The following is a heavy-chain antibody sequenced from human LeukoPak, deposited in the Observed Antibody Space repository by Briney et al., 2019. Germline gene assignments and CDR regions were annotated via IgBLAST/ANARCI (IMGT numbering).Heavy chain of an antibody. CDR2: INHSGST. CDR1: GGSFSGYY. J-gene: IGHJ4*02. D-gene: IGHD3-10*01. V-gene: IGHV4-34*01. CDR3: ARRATSGSPYYLDY. Sequence: PSKTLSLTCAVYGGSFSGYYWSWIRQPPGKGLEWIGEINHSGSTNYNPSLKSRVTISVDTSKNQFSLKLSSVTAADTAVYYCARRATSGSPYYLDYWGQGTLVTVSS.